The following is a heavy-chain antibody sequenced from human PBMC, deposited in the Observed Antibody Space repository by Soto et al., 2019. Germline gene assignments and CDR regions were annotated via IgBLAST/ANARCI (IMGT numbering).Heavy chain of an antibody. CDR3: AWGGGNSGDYYYGMDV. J-gene: IGHJ6*02. CDR1: GGSISSGDYY. CDR2: IYYSGST. D-gene: IGHD2-21*02. V-gene: IGHV4-30-4*01. Sequence: PSETLSLTCTVSGGSISSGDYYWGWIRQPPGKGLEWIGYIYYSGSTYYNPSLKSRVTISVDTSKNQFSLKLSSVTAADTAVYYCAWGGGNSGDYYYGMDVWGQGTTVTVS.